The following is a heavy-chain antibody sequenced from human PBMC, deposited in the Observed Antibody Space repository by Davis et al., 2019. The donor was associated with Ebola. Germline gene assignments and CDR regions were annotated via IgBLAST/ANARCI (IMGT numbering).Heavy chain of an antibody. CDR2: INHSGST. V-gene: IGHV4-34*01. Sequence: SETLSLTCAVYGGSFSGYYWSWIRQPPGKGLEWIGEINHSGSTNYNPSLKSRVTISVDTSKNQFSLKLSSVTAADTAVYYCVRASGWYGVDYWGQGTLVTVSS. D-gene: IGHD6-19*01. CDR3: VRASGWYGVDY. J-gene: IGHJ4*02. CDR1: GGSFSGYY.